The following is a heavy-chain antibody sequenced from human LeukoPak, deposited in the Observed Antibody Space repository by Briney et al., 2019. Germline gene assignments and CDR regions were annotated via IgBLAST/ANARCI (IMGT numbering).Heavy chain of an antibody. CDR2: ISDDGSNK. Sequence: GGSLRLSCAASGFTFSSYAMHWVRQAPGKGLEWVAVISDDGSNKYYADSVKGRFTISRDNSKNTLYLQMNSLRAEDTAVYYCGRGTRGELLGVTATRLDYGGQGTLVTVSS. V-gene: IGHV3-30-3*01. CDR1: GFTFSSYA. J-gene: IGHJ4*02. CDR3: GRGTRGELLGVTATRLDY. D-gene: IGHD1-26*01.